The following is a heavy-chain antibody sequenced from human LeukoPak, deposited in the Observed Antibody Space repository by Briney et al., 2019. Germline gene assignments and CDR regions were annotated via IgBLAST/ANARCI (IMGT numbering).Heavy chain of an antibody. CDR3: ARDTAAYRGSFDY. Sequence: ASQTLSLTCTVSGGSISSGGYYWSWIRQPPGKGLEWIGYIYHSGSTYYNPSLKSRVTISVDRSKNQFSLKLSSVTAADTAVYYCARDTAAYRGSFDYWGQGTLVTVSS. CDR1: GGSISSGGYY. D-gene: IGHD1-26*01. V-gene: IGHV4-30-2*01. J-gene: IGHJ4*02. CDR2: IYHSGST.